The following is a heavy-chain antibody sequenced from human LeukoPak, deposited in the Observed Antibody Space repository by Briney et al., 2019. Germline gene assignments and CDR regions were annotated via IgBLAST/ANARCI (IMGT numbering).Heavy chain of an antibody. CDR2: IRGDGSMT. V-gene: IGHV3-74*01. CDR3: ARENLAAAADY. D-gene: IGHD6-25*01. Sequence: GGSLRLSCAASEFTFSAYWMHWVRQAPGKGLVWVSRIRGDGSMTNYADSVKGRFTISRDNAKNTLYLQMNSLRLEDTAVYYGARENLAAAADYWGQGTVVTVSS. CDR1: EFTFSAYW. J-gene: IGHJ4*02.